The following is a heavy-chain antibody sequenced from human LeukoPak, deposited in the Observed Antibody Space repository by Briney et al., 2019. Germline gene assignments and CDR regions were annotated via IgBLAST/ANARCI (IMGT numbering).Heavy chain of an antibody. CDR3: ARDTRYYDSSGYYTDY. V-gene: IGHV4-39*07. J-gene: IGHJ4*02. CDR1: GGSISSSSYY. Sequence: SETLSLTCTVSGGSISSSSYYWGWIRQPPGKGLEWIGSIYYSGSTYYNPSLKSRVTISVDTSKNQFSLKLSSVTAADTAVYYCARDTRYYDSSGYYTDYWGQGTLVTVSS. CDR2: IYYSGST. D-gene: IGHD3-22*01.